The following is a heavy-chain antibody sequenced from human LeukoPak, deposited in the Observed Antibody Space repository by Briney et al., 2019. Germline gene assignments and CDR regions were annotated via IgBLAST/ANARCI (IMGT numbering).Heavy chain of an antibody. V-gene: IGHV3-9*01. Sequence: PGRSLRLSCAASGYTFDDYAMHWVRQAPGKGLEWVSGISWNSGSIGYADSVKGRFTISRDNAKNSLYLQMNSLRAEDTALYYCAKDTRPNPGGYVGKYYFDYWGQGTLVTVSS. CDR1: GYTFDDYA. J-gene: IGHJ4*02. CDR3: AKDTRPNPGGYVGKYYFDY. CDR2: ISWNSGSI. D-gene: IGHD5-12*01.